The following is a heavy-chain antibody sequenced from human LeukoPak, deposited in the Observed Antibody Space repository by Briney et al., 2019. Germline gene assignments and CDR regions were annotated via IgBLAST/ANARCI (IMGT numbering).Heavy chain of an antibody. CDR1: GFIVNSNY. J-gene: IGHJ4*02. CDR3: ARPLFGSSPLDY. D-gene: IGHD6-6*01. CDR2: LYSDDTT. Sequence: GGSLRLSCAASGFIVNSNYMNWVRQAPGKGLEWVSVLYSDDTTYYADSVKGRFTISRDNSKNTLYLQMNNLRAEDTAVYYCARPLFGSSPLDYWGQGTLVTVSS. V-gene: IGHV3-53*01.